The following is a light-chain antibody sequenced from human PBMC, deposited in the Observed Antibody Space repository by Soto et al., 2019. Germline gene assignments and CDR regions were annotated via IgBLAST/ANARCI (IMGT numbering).Light chain of an antibody. CDR1: QSVITN. CDR2: GXX. Sequence: EIVKTQSPATLSVSPGERATLSCRASQSVITNLAWYQQKPGQAPRLLIYGXXXXXXXXXXXXSGSGSGTEXTLTISSLQSEDFAVYYCQQYNKWPRTFGQGTKVDIK. V-gene: IGKV3-15*01. J-gene: IGKJ1*01. CDR3: QQYNKWPRT.